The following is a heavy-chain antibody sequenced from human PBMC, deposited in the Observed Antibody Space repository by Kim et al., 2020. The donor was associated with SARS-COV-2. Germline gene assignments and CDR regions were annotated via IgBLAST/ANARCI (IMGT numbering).Heavy chain of an antibody. V-gene: IGHV4-34*01. CDR2: INHSGST. CDR1: GGSFSGYY. J-gene: IGHJ4*02. D-gene: IGHD2-21*02. CDR3: ARGYNWVAVTLPFDY. Sequence: SETLSLTCAVYGGSFSGYYWSWIRQPPGKGLEWIGEINHSGSTNYNPSLKSRVTISVDTSKNQFSLKLSSVTAADTAVYYCARGYNWVAVTLPFDYWGQGTLVTVSS.